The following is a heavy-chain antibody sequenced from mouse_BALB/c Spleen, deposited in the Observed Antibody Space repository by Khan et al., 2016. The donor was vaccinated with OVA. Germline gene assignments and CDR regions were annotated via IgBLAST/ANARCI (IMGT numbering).Heavy chain of an antibody. Sequence: EVELVESGGGLVQPGGSRKLSCAASGFTFSDYGMAWVRQAPGKGPEWVAFISDLAYTFYYAATVTGRFTLSRENAKNTPYLEMSSLRSGDTAMYYCARGGGSAPFAYWGQGTLVTVSA. CDR2: ISDLAYTF. J-gene: IGHJ3*01. CDR3: ARGGGSAPFAY. CDR1: GFTFSDYG. V-gene: IGHV5-15*02.